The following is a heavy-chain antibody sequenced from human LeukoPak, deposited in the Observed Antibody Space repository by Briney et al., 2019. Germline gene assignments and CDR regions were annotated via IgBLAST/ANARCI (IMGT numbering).Heavy chain of an antibody. Sequence: GGSLRLSCAASGFTFSSHAMNWVRQAPGKGLEWVANIKQDGSQRHYADSVTGRFTISRDNAKNSLYLQMNSLRAEDTAVYYCARDVSPRYSSGWADAFDIWGQGTMVTVSS. J-gene: IGHJ3*02. CDR1: GFTFSSHA. CDR3: ARDVSPRYSSGWADAFDI. V-gene: IGHV3-7*01. CDR2: IKQDGSQR. D-gene: IGHD6-19*01.